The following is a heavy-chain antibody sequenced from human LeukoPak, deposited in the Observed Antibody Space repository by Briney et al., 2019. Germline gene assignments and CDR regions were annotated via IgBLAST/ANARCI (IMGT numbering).Heavy chain of an antibody. Sequence: GGSLRLSCAASGFAFSSYWMHWVRQAPGKGLVWVSRINSDGSSTSYADSVKGRFTISRDNAKNTLYLQMASLRDEDMGVYYCARVGPATAFDYWGQGIQVTVSS. CDR1: GFAFSSYW. CDR2: INSDGSST. J-gene: IGHJ4*02. V-gene: IGHV3-74*01. CDR3: ARVGPATAFDY.